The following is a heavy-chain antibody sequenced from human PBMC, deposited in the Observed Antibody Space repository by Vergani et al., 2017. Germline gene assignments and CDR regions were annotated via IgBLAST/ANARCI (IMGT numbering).Heavy chain of an antibody. J-gene: IGHJ4*02. CDR2: IYWNDDK. CDR1: GFSLSTSGVG. D-gene: IGHD3-22*01. Sequence: QITLKESGPTLVKPTQTLTLTCTFSGFSLSTSGVGVGWIRQPPGKALEWLALIYWNDDKRYSPPLKSRLTITKDTAKNQVVLTMTNMDPVDTATYYCAHRLYCSGYYYAPAPPDDWGQGTLVTVSS. CDR3: AHRLYCSGYYYAPAPPDD. V-gene: IGHV2-5*01.